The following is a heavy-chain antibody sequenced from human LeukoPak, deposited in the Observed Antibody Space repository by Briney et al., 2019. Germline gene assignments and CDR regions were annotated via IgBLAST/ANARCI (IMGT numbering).Heavy chain of an antibody. V-gene: IGHV3-11*01. J-gene: IGHJ4*02. CDR2: ISSSSSTI. Sequence: PGGSLRLSFAAYAFTFSDYYMSSIRQAPGKGLERVSYISSSSSTIYYVDCVRGRFTSSRDNAKNPLYLQMNSLGAEDTAVDCCARDFWSGSFDYWGQGTLVTVSS. D-gene: IGHD3-3*01. CDR1: AFTFSDYY. CDR3: ARDFWSGSFDY.